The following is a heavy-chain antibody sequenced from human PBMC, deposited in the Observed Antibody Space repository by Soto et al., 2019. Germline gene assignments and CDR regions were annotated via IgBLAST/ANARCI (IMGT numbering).Heavy chain of an antibody. D-gene: IGHD3-3*01. CDR2: ISGSGGST. CDR1: GFTFSSYA. CDR3: AKENAYYDFWSGYWSGGMDV. V-gene: IGHV3-23*01. J-gene: IGHJ6*02. Sequence: VGSLRLSYAASGFTFSSYAMSWVRQAPGKGLEWVSAISGSGGSTYYADSVKGRFTISRDNSKNTLYLQMNSLRAEDTAVYYCAKENAYYDFWSGYWSGGMDVWGQGTTVTVSS.